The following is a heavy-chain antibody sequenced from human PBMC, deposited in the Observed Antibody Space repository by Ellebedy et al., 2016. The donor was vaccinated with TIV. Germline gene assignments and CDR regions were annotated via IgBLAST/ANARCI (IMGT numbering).Heavy chain of an antibody. CDR2: INHNGKT. V-gene: IGHV4-34*01. J-gene: IGHJ1*01. D-gene: IGHD2-21*02. CDR3: AGGLTYCGGDCSGYFQH. CDR1: GGSFSGYY. Sequence: SQTLSLTCAVYGGSFSGYYWSWIRPPPGKGLEWIGEINHNGKTNYSPSLKSRVTVSVDTSKNQFSLKLSSVTAADTAVYYCAGGLTYCGGDCSGYFQHWGQGTLVTVSS.